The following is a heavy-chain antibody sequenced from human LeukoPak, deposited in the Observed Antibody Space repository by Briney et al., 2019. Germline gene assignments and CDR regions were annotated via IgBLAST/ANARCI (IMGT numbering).Heavy chain of an antibody. CDR3: AKERSLEIAVAGTIFDY. CDR2: IYSGGST. D-gene: IGHD6-19*01. J-gene: IGHJ4*02. V-gene: IGHV3-53*01. Sequence: GGSLRLSCAASGFTVSSNYMSWVRQAPGKGLEWVSVIYSGGSTYYADSVKGRFTISRDNSKNTLYLQMNSLKAEDTAVYYCAKERSLEIAVAGTIFDYWGQGTLVTVSS. CDR1: GFTVSSNY.